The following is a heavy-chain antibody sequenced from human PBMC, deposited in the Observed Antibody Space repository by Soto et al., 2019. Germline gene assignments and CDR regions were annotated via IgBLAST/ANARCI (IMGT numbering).Heavy chain of an antibody. J-gene: IGHJ6*02. V-gene: IGHV3-30*18. Sequence: QSGGSLRLSCAASGFTFSSYGMHWVRQAPGKGLEWVAVISYDGSNKYYADSVKGRFTISRDNSKNTLYLQMNSLRAEDTAVYYCAKMRDIVVVPAAIRAYGMDVWGQGTTVTVSS. CDR1: GFTFSSYG. D-gene: IGHD2-2*02. CDR3: AKMRDIVVVPAAIRAYGMDV. CDR2: ISYDGSNK.